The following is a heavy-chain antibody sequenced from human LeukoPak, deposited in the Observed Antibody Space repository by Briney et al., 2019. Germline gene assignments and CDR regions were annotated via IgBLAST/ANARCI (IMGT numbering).Heavy chain of an antibody. Sequence: GGSLRLSCAASGFSFSDYYMSWIRQAPGKGLEWVSYISSSGSTIYYADSVKGRFTISRDNAKNSLYLQMNSLRAEDTAVYYCAREDSSGWYDPDAFDIWGQGTMVTVSS. D-gene: IGHD6-19*01. J-gene: IGHJ3*02. CDR3: AREDSSGWYDPDAFDI. CDR1: GFSFSDYY. V-gene: IGHV3-11*01. CDR2: ISSSGSTI.